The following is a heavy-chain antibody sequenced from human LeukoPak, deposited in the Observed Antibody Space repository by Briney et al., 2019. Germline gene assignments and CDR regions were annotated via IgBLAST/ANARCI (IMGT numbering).Heavy chain of an antibody. J-gene: IGHJ4*02. V-gene: IGHV1-46*01. Sequence: ASVKVSCKASGYTFTSNYIHWVRHAPGQGLEWMGMIYPRDGSTSYAQKFQGRVTVTRDTSTSTVHMELSGLRSEDTAVYYCARDQEGFDYWGQGTLVTVSS. CDR2: IYPRDGST. CDR3: ARDQEGFDY. CDR1: GYTFTSNY.